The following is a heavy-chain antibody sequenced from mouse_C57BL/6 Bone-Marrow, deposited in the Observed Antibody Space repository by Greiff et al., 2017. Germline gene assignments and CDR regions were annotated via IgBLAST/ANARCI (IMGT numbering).Heavy chain of an antibody. J-gene: IGHJ4*01. V-gene: IGHV3-8*01. D-gene: IGHD2-5*01. CDR2: INYSGST. CDR1: GYSITSDY. Sequence: EVQRVESGPGLANPSQTLSLPCSVTGYSITSDYWNWIRKFPGNKLEYMGYINYSGSTYYNPSLKSRISIPRDTSKNQYYLQLNSVTTEDTATYYRARGLDSNYEDYYAMDYWGQGTSATVSS. CDR3: ARGLDSNYEDYYAMDY.